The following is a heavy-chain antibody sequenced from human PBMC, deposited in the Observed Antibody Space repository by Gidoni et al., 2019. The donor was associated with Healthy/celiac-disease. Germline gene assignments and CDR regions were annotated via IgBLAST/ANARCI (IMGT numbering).Heavy chain of an antibody. J-gene: IGHJ3*02. Sequence: QVQLQESGPGLVKPSQTLSLTCTVSGGSSSSGDYYWSWIRQPPGRGLEWLGYIYYSGGTYYNPSLKSRVTISVDTSKNQFSLKLSSVTAADTAVYYCARDNRDYGDSGAFDIWGQGTMVTVSS. CDR1: GGSSSSGDYY. CDR3: ARDNRDYGDSGAFDI. V-gene: IGHV4-30-4*01. CDR2: IYYSGGT. D-gene: IGHD4-17*01.